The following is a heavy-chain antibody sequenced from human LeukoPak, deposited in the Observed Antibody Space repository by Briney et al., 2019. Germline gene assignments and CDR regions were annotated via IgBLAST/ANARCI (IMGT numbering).Heavy chain of an antibody. V-gene: IGHV5-51*01. CDR1: GYSFSSYW. Sequence: GESLKISCKGSGYSFSSYWIGWVRQMTGKGLEWMGIIYPSDSDTRYSPSFQGQVTISADKSISTAYLQWSSLKASDTAMYYCARLPSPYYFDYWGQGTLVTVSS. D-gene: IGHD2-2*01. CDR2: IYPSDSDT. J-gene: IGHJ4*02. CDR3: ARLPSPYYFDY.